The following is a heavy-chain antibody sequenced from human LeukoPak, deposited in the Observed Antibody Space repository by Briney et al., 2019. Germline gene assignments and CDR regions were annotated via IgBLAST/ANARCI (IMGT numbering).Heavy chain of an antibody. Sequence: SETLSLTCSVSGDSISSSTAYYWGRIRQPPGKGLEWIGSIYHGGTTSYNPSLYSRVTMSVDTSKNQFSLKLSSVNAADTAVYYCARLGYDFPSYYFDYWGQGTLVTVSS. CDR2: IYHGGTT. CDR3: ARLGYDFPSYYFDY. J-gene: IGHJ4*02. CDR1: GDSISSSTAYY. D-gene: IGHD3-3*01. V-gene: IGHV4-39*07.